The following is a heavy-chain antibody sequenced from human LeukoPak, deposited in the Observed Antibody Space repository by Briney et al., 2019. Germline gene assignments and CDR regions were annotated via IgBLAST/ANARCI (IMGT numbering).Heavy chain of an antibody. CDR2: ITWNRDNI. Sequence: GGSLRLSCTVSGFTFDDYAMHWVRHTPGKGLEWVAGITWNRDNIGYGDSVKGRITISRDNVKNVLYLQMNSLRPEDTALYYCAKDLSSAITSALVLDVWGQGTTV. V-gene: IGHV3-9*01. CDR1: GFTFDDYA. D-gene: IGHD3-22*01. CDR3: AKDLSSAITSALVLDV. J-gene: IGHJ6*02.